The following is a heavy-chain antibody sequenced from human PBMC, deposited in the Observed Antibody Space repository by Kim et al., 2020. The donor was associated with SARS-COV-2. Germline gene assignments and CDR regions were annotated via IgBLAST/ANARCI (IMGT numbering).Heavy chain of an antibody. CDR2: ISYDGSNK. J-gene: IGHJ3*02. V-gene: IGHV3-30-3*01. Sequence: GGSLRLSCAASGFTFSSYAMHWVRQAPGKGLEWVAVISYDGSNKYYADSVKGRFTISRDNSKNTLYLQMNSLRAEDTAVYYCARSRSWSYLNAFDIWGQG. CDR1: GFTFSSYA. CDR3: ARSRSWSYLNAFDI. D-gene: IGHD1-26*01.